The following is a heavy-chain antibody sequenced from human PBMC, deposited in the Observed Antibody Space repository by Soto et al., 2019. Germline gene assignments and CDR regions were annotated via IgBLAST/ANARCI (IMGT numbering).Heavy chain of an antibody. D-gene: IGHD6-13*01. Sequence: QVEMVESWGGVCQPGRSLRLSCAASGFTFTSYGIHWVRQAPGKGLEWVAVISYDGSTKYYADSVKGRFTISRDNSQNRLYLQMNSLRADDTAVYYCAKELGKEQQLEPNYLDTWGQGTLVTVSS. CDR1: GFTFTSYG. V-gene: IGHV3-30*18. CDR3: AKELGKEQQLEPNYLDT. CDR2: ISYDGSTK. J-gene: IGHJ4*02.